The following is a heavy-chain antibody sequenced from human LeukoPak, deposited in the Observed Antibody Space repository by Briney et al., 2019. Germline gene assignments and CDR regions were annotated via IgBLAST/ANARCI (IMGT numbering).Heavy chain of an antibody. V-gene: IGHV3-48*02. CDR3: ARDRGDIVVVVAAYFDY. Sequence: GGSLRLSCAASGFTVSSNNMNWVRQAPGKGLEWVSYISSSSSTIYYADSVKGRFTISRDNAKNSLYLQMNSLRDEDTAVYYCARDRGDIVVVVAAYFDYWGQGTLVTVSS. CDR2: ISSSSSTI. CDR1: GFTVSSNN. J-gene: IGHJ4*02. D-gene: IGHD2-15*01.